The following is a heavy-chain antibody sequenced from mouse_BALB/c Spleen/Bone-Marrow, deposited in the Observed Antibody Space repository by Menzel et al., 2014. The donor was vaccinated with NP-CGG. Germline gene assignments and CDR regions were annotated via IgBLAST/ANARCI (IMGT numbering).Heavy chain of an antibody. CDR3: ARGDTALDY. D-gene: IGHD1-2*01. CDR2: IHPNSGNT. V-gene: IGHV1S130*01. J-gene: IGHJ2*01. Sequence: SGSVLVRPGASVKLSCKASGYTFTSSWMHWAKQRPGQGLEWIGEIHPNSGNTNYNEKFKGKATLTVDTSSSTAYVDLSSLTSEDSAVYYCARGDTALDYWSQGTTLTVSS. CDR1: GYTFTSSW.